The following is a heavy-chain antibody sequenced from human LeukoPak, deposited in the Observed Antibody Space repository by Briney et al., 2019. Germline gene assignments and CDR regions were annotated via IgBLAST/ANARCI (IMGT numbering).Heavy chain of an antibody. CDR2: ISCSGGST. D-gene: IGHD2-2*01. J-gene: IGHJ1*01. CDR1: GFTFSSYA. V-gene: IGHV3-23*01. Sequence: GGSLRLSCAASGFTFSSYAMSWVRQAPGKGLEWVSAISCSGGSTYYADSVKGRFTISRDNSKNTLYLQMNSLRAEDTAVYYCAKDGDIVVVPAAMEEYFQHWGQGTLVTVSS. CDR3: AKDGDIVVVPAAMEEYFQH.